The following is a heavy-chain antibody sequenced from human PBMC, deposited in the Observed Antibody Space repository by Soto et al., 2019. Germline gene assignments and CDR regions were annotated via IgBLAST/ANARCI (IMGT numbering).Heavy chain of an antibody. D-gene: IGHD3-9*01. J-gene: IGHJ3*02. CDR2: IIPILGIA. V-gene: IGHV1-69*04. CDR3: ARELRYFDWFSAFDI. Sequence: ASVKVSCKASGGTFSSYTISWVRQAPGQGLEWMGRIIPILGIANYAQKFQGRVTITADKSTSTAYMELSSLRSEDTAVYYCARELRYFDWFSAFDIWGQGTMVTVSS. CDR1: GGTFSSYT.